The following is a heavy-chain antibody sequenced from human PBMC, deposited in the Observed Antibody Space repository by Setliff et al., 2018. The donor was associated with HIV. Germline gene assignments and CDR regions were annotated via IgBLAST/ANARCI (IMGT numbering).Heavy chain of an antibody. D-gene: IGHD4-17*01. CDR3: VKARVDGDYYYYYYMDV. CDR1: RFAFNTYG. Sequence: GGSLRLSCAASRFAFNTYGMHWVRQAPGKGLEWVALIRYNGNDKYYADSVKGRFTISRDNSKNTLYLQMSSLRAEDTAVYYCVKARVDGDYYYYYYMDVWGKGTTVTVSS. J-gene: IGHJ6*03. CDR2: IRYNGNDK. V-gene: IGHV3-30*02.